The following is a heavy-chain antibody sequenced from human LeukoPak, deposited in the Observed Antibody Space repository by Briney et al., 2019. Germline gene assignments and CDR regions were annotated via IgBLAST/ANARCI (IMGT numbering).Heavy chain of an antibody. V-gene: IGHV3-53*01. J-gene: IGHJ4*02. D-gene: IGHD3-22*01. Sequence: GGSLRLSCAVSGFSVRTNFMSWVRQAPGKGLEWVSVIYTGGGTDHADSVKGRFTISRDNSKNTLSLQMNSLRADDTAIYYCTRSGYRHPYHFESWGQGILVTVSS. CDR1: GFSVRTNF. CDR3: TRSGYRHPYHFES. CDR2: IYTGGGT.